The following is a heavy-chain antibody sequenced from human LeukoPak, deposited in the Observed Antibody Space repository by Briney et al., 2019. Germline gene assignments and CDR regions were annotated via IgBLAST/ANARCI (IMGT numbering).Heavy chain of an antibody. Sequence: ASVKVSCKASGYTFTGYYMHWVRQDPGQGLEWMGIINPSDGDTNYAQKFQGRVTMTRDTSTSTVYMELSSLRSEDTAVYYCARGARREITMIEGSWGQGTLVTVSS. CDR2: INPSDGDT. CDR3: ARGARREITMIEGS. CDR1: GYTFTGYY. V-gene: IGHV1-46*01. D-gene: IGHD3-22*01. J-gene: IGHJ4*02.